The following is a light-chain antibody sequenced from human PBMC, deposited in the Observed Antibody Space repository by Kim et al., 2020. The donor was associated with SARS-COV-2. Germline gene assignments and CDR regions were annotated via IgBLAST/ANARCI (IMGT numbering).Light chain of an antibody. J-gene: IGLJ2*01. CDR3: SSYAGRQNLV. Sequence: GQSVTISRTGTSSDIGVYNFVAWYQQHPGKAPKVMIYEVSRRPSGVPDRFSGSKSGNTASLTVSGLQAEDEADYYCSSYAGRQNLVFGGGTQLTVL. V-gene: IGLV2-8*01. CDR1: SSDIGVYNF. CDR2: EVS.